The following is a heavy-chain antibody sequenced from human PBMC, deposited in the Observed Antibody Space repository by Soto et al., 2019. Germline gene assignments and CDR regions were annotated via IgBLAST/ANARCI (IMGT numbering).Heavy chain of an antibody. Sequence: SGGSLRLSCAASGFTFSSYGMHWVRQAPGKGLEWVAVIWYDGSNKYYADSVKGRFTISRDNSKNTLYLQMNSLRAEDTAVYYCARDRGDYYDSSPLFDYWGQGTLVTVSS. CDR2: IWYDGSNK. CDR3: ARDRGDYYDSSPLFDY. J-gene: IGHJ4*02. V-gene: IGHV3-33*01. CDR1: GFTFSSYG. D-gene: IGHD3-22*01.